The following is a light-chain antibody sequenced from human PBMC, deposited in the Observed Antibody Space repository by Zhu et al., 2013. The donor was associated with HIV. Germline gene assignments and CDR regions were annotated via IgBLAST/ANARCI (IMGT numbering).Light chain of an antibody. V-gene: IGKV3D-20*02. CDR3: QQRSRWPLS. CDR2: GAS. Sequence: EIVLTQSPGTLSLSPGERATLSCRASQSVSSSYLAWYQQKPGQAPRLLIYGASNRATGIPARFSGSGSGTDFTLTISSLEPEDFAVYYCQQRSRWPLSFGGGPRWRSN. J-gene: IGKJ4*01. CDR1: QSVSSSY.